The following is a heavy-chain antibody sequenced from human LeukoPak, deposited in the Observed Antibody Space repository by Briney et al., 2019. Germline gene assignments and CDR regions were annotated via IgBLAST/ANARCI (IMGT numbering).Heavy chain of an antibody. V-gene: IGHV3-53*01. CDR2: IYSDGST. D-gene: IGHD6-19*01. Sequence: GGSLRLSCAASGFTVSSNFMSWVRQTPEKGLEWVSVIYSDGSTYYADSVKGRLTISRDNSKNTLYLQMNSLRAEDSAVYYCARSGSGWFDFWGQGTLVTVSS. CDR1: GFTVSSNF. J-gene: IGHJ4*02. CDR3: ARSGSGWFDF.